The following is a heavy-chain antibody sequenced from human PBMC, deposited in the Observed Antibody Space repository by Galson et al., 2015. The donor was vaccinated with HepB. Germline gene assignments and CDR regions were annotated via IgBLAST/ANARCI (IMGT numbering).Heavy chain of an antibody. CDR2: IRSKAYGGTT. Sequence: SLRLSCAASGFTFGDYAMSWFRQAPGKGLEWVGFIRSKAYGGTTEYAASVKGRFTISRDDSKSIAYLQMNSLKTEDTAVYYCTSFPFTDSSGWYRDYWGQGTLVTVSS. CDR3: TSFPFTDSSGWYRDY. J-gene: IGHJ4*02. V-gene: IGHV3-49*03. D-gene: IGHD6-19*01. CDR1: GFTFGDYA.